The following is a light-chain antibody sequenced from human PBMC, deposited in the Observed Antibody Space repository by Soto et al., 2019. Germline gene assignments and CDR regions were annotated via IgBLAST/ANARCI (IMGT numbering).Light chain of an antibody. Sequence: QSALTQPASVSGSPGQSITISCTGTSSDVGAYKYVSWYRHHQGKAPKLMIFDDNSRPSGVSNRFSGSKSGNTASLTISGLQAEDESDYYCSSFTTSRTVVFGGGTKLTVL. J-gene: IGLJ2*01. V-gene: IGLV2-14*03. CDR3: SSFTTSRTVV. CDR1: SSDVGAYKY. CDR2: DDN.